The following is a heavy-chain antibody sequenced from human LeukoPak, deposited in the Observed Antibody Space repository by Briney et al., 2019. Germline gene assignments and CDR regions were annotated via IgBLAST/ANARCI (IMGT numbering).Heavy chain of an antibody. V-gene: IGHV3-53*01. CDR3: ARCKGVPAAVIDY. CDR1: GFTVSSNS. Sequence: PGGSLRLSCTVSGFTVSSNSMSWVRQAPGKGLEWVSFIYSDNTHYSDSVKGRFTISRDNAKNSLYLQMNSLRAEDTAVYYCARCKGVPAAVIDYWGQGTLVTVSS. CDR2: IYSDNT. J-gene: IGHJ4*02. D-gene: IGHD2-2*01.